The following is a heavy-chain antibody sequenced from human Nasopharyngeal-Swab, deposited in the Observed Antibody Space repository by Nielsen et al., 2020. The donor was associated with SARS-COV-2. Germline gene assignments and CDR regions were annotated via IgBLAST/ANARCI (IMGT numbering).Heavy chain of an antibody. D-gene: IGHD2/OR15-2a*01. V-gene: IGHV3-23*03. CDR2: IYYGGDIT. CDR3: AKAVIEVDSDYYFDY. Sequence: WIRQPPGKGLEWVSVIYYGGDITYYADSVKGRFTTSRDNSKNTVHLQMNSLRAEDTAVYYCAKAVIEVDSDYYFDYWGRGTLVTVSS. J-gene: IGHJ4*02.